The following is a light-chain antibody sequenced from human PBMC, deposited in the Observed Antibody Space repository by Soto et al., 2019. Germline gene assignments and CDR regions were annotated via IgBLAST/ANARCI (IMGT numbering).Light chain of an antibody. Sequence: QSALAQPASVSGSPGQSITISCTGTSSDIAVYNFVSWYQQHPGRAPKLMIYDVTNRPSGISDRFSGSKSGNTASLTISGLQAEDEADYYCSSYTTSTTQVFGGGTKLTVL. J-gene: IGLJ3*02. CDR2: DVT. CDR3: SSYTTSTTQV. V-gene: IGLV2-14*03. CDR1: SSDIAVYNF.